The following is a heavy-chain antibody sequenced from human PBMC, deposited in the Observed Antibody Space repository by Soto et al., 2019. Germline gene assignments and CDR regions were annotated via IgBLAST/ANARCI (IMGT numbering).Heavy chain of an antibody. Sequence: QIQLVQSGAEVKKPGASVKVSCKASGYIFTSQGISWVRQAPGQGLEWMGWISTYNGNPNYAQKLQGRVTMTTNTSTTTAFLELRSLTSDDTAVYYCARGRTRALDYCGQGTPVIVSS. CDR2: ISTYNGNP. J-gene: IGHJ4*02. D-gene: IGHD1-7*01. CDR1: GYIFTSQG. CDR3: ARGRTRALDY. V-gene: IGHV1-18*01.